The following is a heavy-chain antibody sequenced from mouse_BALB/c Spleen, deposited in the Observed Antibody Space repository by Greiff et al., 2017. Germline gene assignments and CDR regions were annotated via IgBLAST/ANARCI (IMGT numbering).Heavy chain of an antibody. CDR1: GYTFTSYW. J-gene: IGHJ4*01. CDR3: TPYRYDGYYYAMDY. D-gene: IGHD2-14*01. V-gene: IGHV1-5*01. CDR2: IYPGNSDT. Sequence: DVQLQESGTVLARPGASVKMSCKASGYTFTSYWMHWVKQRPGQGLEWIGAIYPGNSDTSYNQKFKGKAKLTAVTSTSTAYMELSSLTNEDSAVYYCTPYRYDGYYYAMDYWGQGTSVTVSS.